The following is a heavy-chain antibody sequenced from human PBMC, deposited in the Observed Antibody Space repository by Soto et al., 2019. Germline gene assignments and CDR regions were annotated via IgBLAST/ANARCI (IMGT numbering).Heavy chain of an antibody. J-gene: IGHJ4*02. D-gene: IGHD3-9*01. CDR2: ISGSGEIT. CDR1: GFPFSSYA. CDR3: GKARYLLVDQPLYFES. Sequence: EVQLLESGGGLVRPGGSLRLSCEASGFPFSSYAMGWVRQAPGKGLEWISVISGSGEITLYTDSVKGRFTISRDFSNNTLSLQMNSLRADDTAIYYCGKARYLLVDQPLYFESWGQGTLVTVSS. V-gene: IGHV3-23*01.